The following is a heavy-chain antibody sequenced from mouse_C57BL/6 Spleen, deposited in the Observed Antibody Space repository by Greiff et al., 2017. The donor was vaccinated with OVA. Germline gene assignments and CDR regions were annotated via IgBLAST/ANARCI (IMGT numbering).Heavy chain of an antibody. Sequence: QVQLQQSGAELVRPGTSVKVSCKASGYSFTNYLIEWVKQRPGQGLEWIGVINPGSGGTNYNEKFKGKATLTADKSSSTGYMQLSSLTSEDSGVYFCARGDGYPFAYWGQGTLVTVSA. D-gene: IGHD2-3*01. V-gene: IGHV1-54*01. J-gene: IGHJ3*01. CDR3: ARGDGYPFAY. CDR2: INPGSGGT. CDR1: GYSFTNYL.